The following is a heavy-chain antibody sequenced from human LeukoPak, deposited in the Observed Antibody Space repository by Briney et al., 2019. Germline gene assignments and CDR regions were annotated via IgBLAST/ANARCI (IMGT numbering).Heavy chain of an antibody. J-gene: IGHJ4*02. Sequence: SETLSLTCTVSGGSINNFYWSWVRQPPGKGLEWIGYIYYSGSTNYNPSLKSRVTISVDTSKNQFSLKLSSVTAADTAIYYCARSAWPTYNFDHWGQGTLVTVSS. CDR1: GGSINNFY. D-gene: IGHD5-24*01. V-gene: IGHV4-59*08. CDR3: ARSAWPTYNFDH. CDR2: IYYSGST.